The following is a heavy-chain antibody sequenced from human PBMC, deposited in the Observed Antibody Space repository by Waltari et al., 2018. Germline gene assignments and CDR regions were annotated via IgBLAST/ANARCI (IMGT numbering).Heavy chain of an antibody. CDR3: ARHSDKSGTDY. D-gene: IGHD1-26*01. CDR1: GYRFSSWW. CDR2: IYAGDSDA. V-gene: IGHV5-51*01. J-gene: IGHJ4*02. Sequence: EVQLVQSGAEVKKPGESLKISCRGSGYRFSSWWIGWVRQMPGKGLEWMGIIYAGDSDAIYSPSFQGHVTISVDKSANTAYLQWTSLRASDSAMYYCARHSDKSGTDYWGQGTLVTVSS.